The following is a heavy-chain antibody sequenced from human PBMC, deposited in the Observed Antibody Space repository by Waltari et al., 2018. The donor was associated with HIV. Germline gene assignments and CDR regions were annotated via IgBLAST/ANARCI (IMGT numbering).Heavy chain of an antibody. Sequence: QLQLQESGPGLVKPSETLSLTCTVSGGSISSSSYYWGWIRQPPGKGLEWIGSIYYSGSTYYNPSLKSLVTISVDTSKNQFSLKLSSVTAADTAVYYCARAVDSSGWYPHMDVWGQGTTVTVSS. D-gene: IGHD6-19*01. CDR1: GGSISSSSYY. CDR3: ARAVDSSGWYPHMDV. J-gene: IGHJ6*02. CDR2: IYYSGST. V-gene: IGHV4-39*07.